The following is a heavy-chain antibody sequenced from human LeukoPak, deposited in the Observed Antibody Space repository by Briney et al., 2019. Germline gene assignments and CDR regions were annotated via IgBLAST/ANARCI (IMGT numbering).Heavy chain of an antibody. CDR2: ISTSDSYM. CDR3: ARGATYCSSTSCYDSADYYYYYMDV. J-gene: IGHJ6*03. CDR1: GFNFSTSR. Sequence: KAGGSLRLSCAASGFNFSTSRMNWVRQAPGKGLEWVSSISTSDSYMYYGDSVRGRFTISRDNTRNSLYLQMNSLRAEDTAVYYCARGATYCSSTSCYDSADYYYYYMDVWGKGTTVTISS. D-gene: IGHD2-2*01. V-gene: IGHV3-21*01.